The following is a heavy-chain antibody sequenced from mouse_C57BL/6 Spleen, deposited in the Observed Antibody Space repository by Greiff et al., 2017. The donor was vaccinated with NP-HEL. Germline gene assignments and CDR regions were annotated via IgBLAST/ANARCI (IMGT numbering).Heavy chain of an antibody. V-gene: IGHV1-15*01. CDR2: IDPETGGT. CDR3: TRYGNYVFMDY. CDR1: GYTFTDYE. J-gene: IGHJ4*01. Sequence: VQLQQSGAELVRPGASVTLSCKASGYTFTDYEMHWVKQTPVHGLEWIGAIDPETGGTAYNQKFKGKAILTADKSSSTAYMELRSLTSEDSAVYYCTRYGNYVFMDYWGQGTSVTVSS. D-gene: IGHD2-1*01.